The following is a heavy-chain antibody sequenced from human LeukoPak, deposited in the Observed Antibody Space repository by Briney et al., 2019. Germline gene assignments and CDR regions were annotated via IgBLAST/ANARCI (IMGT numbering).Heavy chain of an antibody. CDR2: IYYSEST. Sequence: SDTLSLTCTASGGSISSSSYYWGWIPQPPGKGLQWIGSIYYSESTYDNQSLNSRIIISVNTSNTQFFLMLSSVTDANAAVYYCARLGWLDIWGQGTMVSVSS. J-gene: IGHJ3*02. D-gene: IGHD3-9*01. CDR3: ARLGWLDI. CDR1: GGSISSSSYY. V-gene: IGHV4-39*01.